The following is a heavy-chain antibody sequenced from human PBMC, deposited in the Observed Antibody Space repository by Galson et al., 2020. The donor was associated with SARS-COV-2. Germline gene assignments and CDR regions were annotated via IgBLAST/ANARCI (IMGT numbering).Heavy chain of an antibody. Sequence: SLTCTVSGGSISSYYWSWIRQPPGKGLEWIGYIYYSGSTNYNPSLKSRVTISVDTSKNQFSLKLSSVTAADTAVYYCARAQYSSSSYYYYMDVWGKGTTVTVSS. D-gene: IGHD6-6*01. CDR1: GGSISSYY. J-gene: IGHJ6*03. CDR3: ARAQYSSSSYYYYMDV. V-gene: IGHV4-59*01. CDR2: IYYSGST.